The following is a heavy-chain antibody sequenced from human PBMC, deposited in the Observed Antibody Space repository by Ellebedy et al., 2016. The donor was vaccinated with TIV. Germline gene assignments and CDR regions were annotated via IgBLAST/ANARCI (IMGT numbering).Heavy chain of an antibody. V-gene: IGHV4-39*07. J-gene: IGHJ3*02. CDR2: VYYSGRT. D-gene: IGHD3-16*01. Sequence: MPSETLSLTCTVSGGSISSSSYYRAWIRQPPGKGLEWIGNVYYSGRTFYQPSLKSRVTISIDTSKNQFSLKLSSVTAADTAVYYCARQGLGDAFDIWGQGTMVTVSS. CDR3: ARQGLGDAFDI. CDR1: GGSISSSSYY.